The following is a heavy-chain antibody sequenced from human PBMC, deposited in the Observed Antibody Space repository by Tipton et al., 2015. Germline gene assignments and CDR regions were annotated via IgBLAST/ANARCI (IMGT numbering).Heavy chain of an antibody. J-gene: IGHJ4*02. D-gene: IGHD1-26*01. CDR3: SRDLLFSGTYKGDC. Sequence: QLVQSGGEVKKPGASVKVSCKASGYSFTSYGISWVRLVPRQGLEWMGWISGHNGNTDYAQKFQGRVTLTRDTSTTTAHMELRSLTSDDTAVYYCSRDLLFSGTYKGDCWGQGTRVTVSS. CDR2: ISGHNGNT. CDR1: GYSFTSYG. V-gene: IGHV1-18*01.